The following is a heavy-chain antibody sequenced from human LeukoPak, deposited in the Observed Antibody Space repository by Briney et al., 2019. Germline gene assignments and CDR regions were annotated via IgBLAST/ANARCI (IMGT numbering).Heavy chain of an antibody. CDR2: INPYNGNT. D-gene: IGHD6-13*01. CDR3: ARVTGSSISSRSLLY. V-gene: IGHV1-18*01. Sequence: ASVKVSCKASGYTFTNYGINWVRQAPGQGLEWMGQINPYNGNTNYAQTLQGRVTMTTDTSTSTSYMDLRSLTSDDTAVYYCARVTGSSISSRSLLYWGQGTLVTVSS. CDR1: GYTFTNYG. J-gene: IGHJ4*02.